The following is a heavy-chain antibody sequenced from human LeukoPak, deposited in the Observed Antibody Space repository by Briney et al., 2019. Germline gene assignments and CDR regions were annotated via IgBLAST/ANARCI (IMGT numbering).Heavy chain of an antibody. J-gene: IGHJ4*02. Sequence: SETLSLTCAVYGGSFSGYYWSWIRQPPGKGLEWIGEINHSGSTNYNPSLNSRVTISLDTSKNQFSLKLSCVTAADTAVYYCARTVLRYFDWLFHFDYWGQGTLVTVSS. CDR1: GGSFSGYY. D-gene: IGHD3-9*01. CDR2: INHSGST. CDR3: ARTVLRYFDWLFHFDY. V-gene: IGHV4-34*01.